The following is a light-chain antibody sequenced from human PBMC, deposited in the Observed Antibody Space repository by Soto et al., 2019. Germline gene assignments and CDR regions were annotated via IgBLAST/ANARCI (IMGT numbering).Light chain of an antibody. V-gene: IGKV3-20*01. CDR2: GAS. CDR3: HQYDSSPVT. CDR1: QSVSSSY. J-gene: IGKJ1*01. Sequence: EIVLTQSPGTLSLSPGERATLSCRASQSVSSSYLAWYQQKPGQAPRLIIYGASSRATGIPDRFSGSGSGTDFTLTISRLEPEDCAVYYCHQYDSSPVTFGQGTKVEIK.